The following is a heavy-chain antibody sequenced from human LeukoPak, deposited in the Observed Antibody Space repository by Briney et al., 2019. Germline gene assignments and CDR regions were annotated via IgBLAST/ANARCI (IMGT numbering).Heavy chain of an antibody. CDR3: AKRGEGARGGYFDY. V-gene: IGHV3-11*01. D-gene: IGHD1-26*01. CDR2: ISSSGSTI. CDR1: GFTFSDYY. Sequence: PGGSLRLSCAASGFTFSDYYMSWIRRAPGKGLEWVSYISSSGSTIYYADSVKGRFTISRDNSKNTLYLQMNGLRAEDTAVYYCAKRGEGARGGYFDYWGQGTLVTVSS. J-gene: IGHJ4*02.